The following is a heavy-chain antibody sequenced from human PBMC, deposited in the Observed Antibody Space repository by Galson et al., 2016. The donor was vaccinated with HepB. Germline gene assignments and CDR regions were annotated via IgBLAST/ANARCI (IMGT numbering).Heavy chain of an antibody. CDR1: GYTFTTFG. CDR3: ARDQWYFYDSSAQVGVDY. V-gene: IGHV1-18*01. Sequence: SVKVSCKASGYTFTTFGVSWVRQAPGKGLKWMEWVSGPNGNINDAQKFQARASMTTDTSTSTAYMELRSLRSDDTAVYYCARDQWYFYDSSAQVGVDYWGQGTLVTVSS. CDR2: VSGPNGNI. J-gene: IGHJ4*02. D-gene: IGHD3-22*01.